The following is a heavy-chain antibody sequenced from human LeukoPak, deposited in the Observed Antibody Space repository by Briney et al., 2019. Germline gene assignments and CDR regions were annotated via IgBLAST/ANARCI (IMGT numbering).Heavy chain of an antibody. V-gene: IGHV4-34*01. D-gene: IGHD5-24*01. CDR2: INYSRNT. CDR1: GESFSGDY. Sequence: SETLSLTCAVYGESFSGDYWTWIRQPPGKGLEWIGEINYSRNTNYNPSLKSRVTISVDTSKKQFSLKLTSVIAADTAVYYCARGGKGLQFHAFDIWGQGTMVTVSS. CDR3: ARGGKGLQFHAFDI. J-gene: IGHJ3*02.